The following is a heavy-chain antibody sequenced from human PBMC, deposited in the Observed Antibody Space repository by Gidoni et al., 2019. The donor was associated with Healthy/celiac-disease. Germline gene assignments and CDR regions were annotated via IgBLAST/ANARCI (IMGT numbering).Heavy chain of an antibody. CDR3: ARDPPPLVGARGGGLLEYYGMDV. V-gene: IGHV1-69*01. CDR1: GGTFSSYA. CDR2: IIPIFGTA. D-gene: IGHD1-26*01. J-gene: IGHJ6*02. Sequence: QVQLVQSGAEVKKPGSSVKVSCKASGGTFSSYAIRWVRQAPGQGLEWMGGIIPIFGTANYAQKFQGRVTITADESTSTAYMELSSLRSEDTAVYYCARDPPPLVGARGGGLLEYYGMDVWGQGTTVTVSS.